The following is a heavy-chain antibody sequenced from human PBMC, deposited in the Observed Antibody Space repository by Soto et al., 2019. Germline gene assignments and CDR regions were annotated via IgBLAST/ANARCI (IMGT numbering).Heavy chain of an antibody. J-gene: IGHJ4*02. CDR2: INNDGSYT. CDR1: GFTFSSYW. CDR3: ASGGSGDPVD. Sequence: EVQLVESGGGLVQPGGSLRLSCAASGFTFSSYWLHWVRQAPGKGPVWVSRINNDGSYTTYADSVKGRFTISRDNAKSTLYLQMNSLRAGDTAVYYGASGGSGDPVDWGQGTLVNVSS. V-gene: IGHV3-74*01. D-gene: IGHD6-19*01.